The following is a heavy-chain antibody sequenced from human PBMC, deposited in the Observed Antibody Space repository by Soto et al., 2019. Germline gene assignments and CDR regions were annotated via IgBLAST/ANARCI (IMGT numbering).Heavy chain of an antibody. Sequence: GGSLRLSCTASGFNFSRFWTHWVRQVPGRGLVWVPHINSDGSRTSYAYSVKGRFTITRDNAKNTLFLQMNSLRAEDTAVYYCARYHSSCSSAKCYSFYYGMDLWGQGTTVTVSS. J-gene: IGHJ6*02. CDR3: ARYHSSCSSAKCYSFYYGMDL. V-gene: IGHV3-74*01. CDR2: INSDGSRT. D-gene: IGHD2-2*01. CDR1: GFNFSRFW.